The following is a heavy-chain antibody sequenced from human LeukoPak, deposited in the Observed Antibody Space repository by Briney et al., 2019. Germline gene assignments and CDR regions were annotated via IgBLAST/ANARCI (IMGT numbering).Heavy chain of an antibody. V-gene: IGHV3-30*18. CDR1: GFTFSSYG. CDR2: ISYDGSNK. CDR3: AKDRAAYGSGSYLPYGMDV. Sequence: GGSLRLSCAASGFTFSSYGMHWVRQAPGKGLEWVAAISYDGSNKYYADSVKGRFTISRDNSKNTLYLQMNSLRAEDTAVYYCAKDRAAYGSGSYLPYGMDVWGQGTTVTVSS. J-gene: IGHJ6*02. D-gene: IGHD3-10*01.